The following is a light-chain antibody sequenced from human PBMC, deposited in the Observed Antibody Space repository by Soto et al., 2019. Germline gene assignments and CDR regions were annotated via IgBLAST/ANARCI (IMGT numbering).Light chain of an antibody. CDR1: SSDVGGYNY. J-gene: IGLJ1*01. CDR3: AAWDDSLSGQV. V-gene: IGLV2-11*01. CDR2: DVS. Sequence: QSVLTQPRSVSGSPGQSVTISCTGTSSDVGGYNYVSWYQQHPGKAPKLMIYDVSKRPSGVPDRFSGSKSGNTASLTISGLQAEDEADYYCAAWDDSLSGQVFGTGTKLTVL.